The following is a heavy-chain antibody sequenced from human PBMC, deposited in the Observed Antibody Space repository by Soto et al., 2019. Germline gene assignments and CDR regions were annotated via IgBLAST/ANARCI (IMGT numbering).Heavy chain of an antibody. CDR2: TSGSGGST. J-gene: IGHJ4*02. Sequence: PGGSLRLSCKASRFTFSSYAMSWVRQAPGKGLEWVSATSGSGGSTYHADSVKGRFTISRDNSKNTLYLQMNSLRAEDTAVYYCAKHCDWLPEYYFDYWGQGTLVTVSS. CDR3: AKHCDWLPEYYFDY. D-gene: IGHD3-9*01. CDR1: RFTFSSYA. V-gene: IGHV3-23*01.